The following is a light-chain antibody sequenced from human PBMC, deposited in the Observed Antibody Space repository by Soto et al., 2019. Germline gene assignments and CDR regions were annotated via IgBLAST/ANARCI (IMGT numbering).Light chain of an antibody. Sequence: EIVLTQSPGTLSLSPGERDTLSCRASQSVSSSYLAWYQQKPGQAPRLLIYAASSRATGIPDRFSGSGSGTDFTLTISRLEPEDFAVYYCQQYDSSPLTFGPGTKVDIK. CDR3: QQYDSSPLT. V-gene: IGKV3-20*01. J-gene: IGKJ3*01. CDR2: AAS. CDR1: QSVSSSY.